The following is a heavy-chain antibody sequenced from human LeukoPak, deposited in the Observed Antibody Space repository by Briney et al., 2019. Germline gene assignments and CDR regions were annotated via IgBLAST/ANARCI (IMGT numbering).Heavy chain of an antibody. CDR1: GGTFSSYT. CDR3: ASGGRVAAAGTFGYYYYYMDV. Sequence: SVKVSCKASGGTFSSYTISWVRQAPGQGLEWMGGIIPLFGTPDYAQKFQDRLTITADKSTSTAYMERSSLRSEDTAVYYCASGGRVAAAGTFGYYYYYMDVWGKGTTVTISS. CDR2: IIPLFGTP. D-gene: IGHD6-13*01. J-gene: IGHJ6*03. V-gene: IGHV1-69*06.